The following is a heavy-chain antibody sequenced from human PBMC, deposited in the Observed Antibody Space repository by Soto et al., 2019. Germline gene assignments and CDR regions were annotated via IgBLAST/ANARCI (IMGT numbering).Heavy chain of an antibody. J-gene: IGHJ4*02. D-gene: IGHD1-7*01. CDR1: GGSISSGGYS. Sequence: SETLSLTCAVSGGSISSGGYSWSWIRQPPGKGLEWIGYIYHSGSTYYNPSLKSRVTISVDRSKNQFSLKLSSVTAADTAVYYCARVGGGDWNYYFDYWGQGTLVTVSS. V-gene: IGHV4-30-2*01. CDR2: IYHSGST. CDR3: ARVGGGDWNYYFDY.